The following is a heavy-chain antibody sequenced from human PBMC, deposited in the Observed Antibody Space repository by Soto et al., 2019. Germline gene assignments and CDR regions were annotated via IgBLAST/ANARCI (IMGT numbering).Heavy chain of an antibody. V-gene: IGHV6-1*01. J-gene: IGHJ6*02. D-gene: IGHD2-15*01. CDR3: AREPVVAAPRYYYYYGMDV. CDR2: TYYRSKWYN. CDR1: GDSVSSNSAA. Sequence: SQTLSLTCAISGDSVSSNSAAWNWIRQSPSRGLEWLGRTYYRSKWYNDYAVSVKSRITINPDTSKNQFSLQLNSVTPEDTAVYYCAREPVVAAPRYYYYYGMDVWGQGTKVTVSS.